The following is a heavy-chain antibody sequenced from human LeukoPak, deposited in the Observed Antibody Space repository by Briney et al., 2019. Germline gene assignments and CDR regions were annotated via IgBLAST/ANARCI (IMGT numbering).Heavy chain of an antibody. D-gene: IGHD7-27*01. Sequence: PGGSLRLSCAASGFTFSSYWMSWIRQPPGKGLEWIGEINHSGSTNYNPSLKSRVTISVDTSKNQFSLKLSSVTAADTAVYYCARGPRLPWGYYYYYYMDVWGKGTTVTVSS. CDR2: INHSGST. CDR1: GFTFSSYW. CDR3: ARGPRLPWGYYYYYYMDV. V-gene: IGHV4-34*01. J-gene: IGHJ6*03.